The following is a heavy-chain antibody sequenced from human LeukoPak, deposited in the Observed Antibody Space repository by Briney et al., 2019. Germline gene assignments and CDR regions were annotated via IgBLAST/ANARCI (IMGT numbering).Heavy chain of an antibody. CDR1: GGSFSGYY. D-gene: IGHD6-13*01. CDR3: ARVPQRFDP. Sequence: SETLSLTCAVYGGSFSGYYWSWIRQPPGKGLEWIGEINHSGSTNYNPSLKSRVTISVDTSKNQFSLKLSSVIAADTAVYYCARVPQRFDPWGQGTLVTVSS. V-gene: IGHV4-34*01. CDR2: INHSGST. J-gene: IGHJ5*02.